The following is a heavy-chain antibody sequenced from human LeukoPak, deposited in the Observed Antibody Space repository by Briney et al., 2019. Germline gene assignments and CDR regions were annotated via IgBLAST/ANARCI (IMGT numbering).Heavy chain of an antibody. J-gene: IGHJ5*02. CDR2: INHSGST. CDR1: GGSFSGYY. V-gene: IGHV4-34*01. CDR3: ARHRRHILTGYFNWFDP. D-gene: IGHD3-9*01. Sequence: PSETLSLTCAVYGGSFSGYYWSWIRQPPGKGLEWIGEINHSGSTNYNPSLKSRVTISVDTSKNQFSLKLSSVTAADTAVYYCARHRRHILTGYFNWFDPWGQGTLVTVSS.